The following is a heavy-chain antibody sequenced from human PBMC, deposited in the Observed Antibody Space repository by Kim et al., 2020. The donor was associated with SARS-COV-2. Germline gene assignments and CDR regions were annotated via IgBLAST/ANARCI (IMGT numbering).Heavy chain of an antibody. CDR1: GGSFSGYY. D-gene: IGHD2-15*01. J-gene: IGHJ4*02. V-gene: IGHV4-34*01. CDR3: ARGGGCGGCYGDY. CDR2: INHSGST. Sequence: SETLSLTCAVYGGSFSGYYWSWIRQPPGKGLEWIGEINHSGSTKYNPSLKSRVTISVDTSKNQFSLKLSTVTAADTAVYYCARGGGCGGCYGDYWGQGTLVTVSS.